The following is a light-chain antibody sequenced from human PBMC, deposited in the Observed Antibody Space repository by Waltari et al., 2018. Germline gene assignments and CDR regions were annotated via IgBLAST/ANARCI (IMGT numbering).Light chain of an antibody. Sequence: DIVMTQSPDSLSVSLGERATINCKSSQSVLYSSTNKNNLAWYQQKPGQPPKLLINWASIRESGVPDRISGSGSGTAFTLTISSLQAEDVAVYYCQQHYSAPPTFGPGTKVDI. V-gene: IGKV4-1*01. J-gene: IGKJ3*01. CDR1: QSVLYSSTNKNN. CDR2: WAS. CDR3: QQHYSAPPT.